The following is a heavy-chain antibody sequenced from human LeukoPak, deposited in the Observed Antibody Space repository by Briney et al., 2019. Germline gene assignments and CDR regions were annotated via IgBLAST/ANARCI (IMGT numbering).Heavy chain of an antibody. CDR1: GFPFSSYS. CDR3: AKGSSGLDV. CDR2: ISGSGGST. J-gene: IGHJ6*02. Sequence: TGGSLRLSCAASGFPFSSYSMTWVRQAPGKGLEWVSAISGSGGSTYYADSVKGRFTISRDNSKNTLYLQMNSLRAEDTAVYYCAKGSSGLDVWGQGTTVTASS. D-gene: IGHD3-10*01. V-gene: IGHV3-23*01.